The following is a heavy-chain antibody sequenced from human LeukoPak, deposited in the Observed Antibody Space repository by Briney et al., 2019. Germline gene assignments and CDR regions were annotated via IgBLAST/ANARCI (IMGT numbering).Heavy chain of an antibody. Sequence: ASVKVSCKASGYTFTNYAMNWVRQAPGQGLEWMGWMNTNTGNPTYAQGFTGRFVFSLDTSVSTANLQISSLKTEDTAVYYCARGNYHVDYWGQGTLVTVSS. V-gene: IGHV7-4-1*02. CDR1: GYTFTNYA. CDR2: MNTNTGNP. D-gene: IGHD3-10*01. CDR3: ARGNYHVDY. J-gene: IGHJ4*02.